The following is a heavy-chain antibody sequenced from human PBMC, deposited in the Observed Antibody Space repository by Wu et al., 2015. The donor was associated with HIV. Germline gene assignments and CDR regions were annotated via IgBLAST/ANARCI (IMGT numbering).Heavy chain of an antibody. J-gene: IGHJ4*02. CDR2: MDPNNGAT. CDR3: ARVGEELYYHEY. Sequence: QVQLVQSGGEVKKPGASVKVSCKASGYSFVRYSLNWVRQAPGQGLEWMGWMDPNNGATNYAPKFQVMIIMTRDTSMNTAYLELRRLRSDDTAVYYCARVGEELYYHEYWGQGTLVTVSS. D-gene: IGHD3-10*01. V-gene: IGHV1-18*01. CDR1: GYSFVRYS.